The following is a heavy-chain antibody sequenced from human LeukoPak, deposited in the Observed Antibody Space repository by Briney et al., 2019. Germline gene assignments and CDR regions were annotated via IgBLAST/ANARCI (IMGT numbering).Heavy chain of an antibody. Sequence: GASVKVSCKASGGTFNNYANSWVRQAPEQGLEWMGGIIPIFGTAIYSQKFQGRVTVTADESTSAAYMELSSLRSEDTAVYYCARVRYFDWLPDYWGQGTLVTVSS. V-gene: IGHV1-69*13. CDR2: IIPIFGTA. J-gene: IGHJ4*02. D-gene: IGHD3-9*01. CDR3: ARVRYFDWLPDY. CDR1: GGTFNNYA.